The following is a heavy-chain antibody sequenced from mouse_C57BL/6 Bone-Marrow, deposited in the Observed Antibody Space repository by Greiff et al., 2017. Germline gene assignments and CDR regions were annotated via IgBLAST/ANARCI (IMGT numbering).Heavy chain of an antibody. V-gene: IGHV1-82*01. CDR2: IYPGDGDT. J-gene: IGHJ2*01. Sequence: LEESGPELVKPGASVKISCKASGYAFSSSWMNWVKQRPGKGLEWIGRIYPGDGDTNYNGKFKGKATLTADKSSSTAYMQLSSLTSEDSAVYFCAGSSGYVDYWGQGTTLTVSS. CDR1: GYAFSSSW. D-gene: IGHD3-2*02. CDR3: AGSSGYVDY.